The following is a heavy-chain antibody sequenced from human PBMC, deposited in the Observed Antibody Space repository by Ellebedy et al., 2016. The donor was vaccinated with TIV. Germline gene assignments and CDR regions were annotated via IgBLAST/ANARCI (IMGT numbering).Heavy chain of an antibody. J-gene: IGHJ5*02. CDR2: IYPDGST. V-gene: IGHV4-4*07. D-gene: IGHD4-17*01. CDR3: ARAIKGQTHSGDYEIPDL. Sequence: MPSETLSLTCTVSGGSISNYYWSWIRQPAGKGLEWIRRIYPDGSTNYIPSLKSRVTMSIVPSKNEFSLKLPSVTAEDTAVYYCARAIKGQTHSGDYEIPDLWGQGTLVTVSS. CDR1: GGSISNYY.